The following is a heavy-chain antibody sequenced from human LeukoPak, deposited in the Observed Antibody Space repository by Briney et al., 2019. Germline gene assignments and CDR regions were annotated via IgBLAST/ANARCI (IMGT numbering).Heavy chain of an antibody. J-gene: IGHJ6*03. CDR2: IIPIFGTA. Sequence: KVSCKASGYTFTSYDINWVRQATGQGLEWMGGIIPIFGTANYAQKFQGRVTITADKSTSTAYMELSSLRSEDTAVYYCARDYRNYMDVWGKGTTVTVSS. V-gene: IGHV1-69*06. D-gene: IGHD1-26*01. CDR3: ARDYRNYMDV. CDR1: GYTFTSYD.